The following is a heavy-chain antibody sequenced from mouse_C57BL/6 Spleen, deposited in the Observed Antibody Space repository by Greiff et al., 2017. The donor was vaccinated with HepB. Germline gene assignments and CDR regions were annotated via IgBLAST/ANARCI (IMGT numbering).Heavy chain of an antibody. V-gene: IGHV1-39*01. CDR3: ARGDYGSSYGWFAY. J-gene: IGHJ3*01. D-gene: IGHD1-1*01. Sequence: EVKLMESGPELVKPGASVKISCKASGYSFTDYNMNWVKQSNGKSLEWIGVINPNYGTTSYNQKFKGKATLTVDQSSSTAYMQLNSLTSEDSAVYYCARGDYGSSYGWFAYWGQGTLVTVSA. CDR1: GYSFTDYN. CDR2: INPNYGTT.